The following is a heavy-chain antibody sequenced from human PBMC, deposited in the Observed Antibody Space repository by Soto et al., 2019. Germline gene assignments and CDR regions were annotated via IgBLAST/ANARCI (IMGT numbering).Heavy chain of an antibody. V-gene: IGHV3-53*02. CDR1: GFTVSNNY. J-gene: IGHJ4*02. Sequence: EVQLVETGGGLIQPGGSLRLSCAASGFTVSNNYMSWVRQAPGKGLECVSIIYSGGTTYYADSVRGRFTISRDQSKNTLYLQMNSLRSDDTAVYFCARNQPVTTLGYWGQGTLVTVSS. CDR2: IYSGGTT. D-gene: IGHD4-17*01. CDR3: ARNQPVTTLGY.